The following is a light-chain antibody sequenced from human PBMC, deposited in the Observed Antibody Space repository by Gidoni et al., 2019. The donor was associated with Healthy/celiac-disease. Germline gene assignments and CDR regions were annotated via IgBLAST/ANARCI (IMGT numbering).Light chain of an antibody. CDR1: QSISSY. CDR2: DAS. CDR3: QQSYSTPGT. V-gene: IGKV1-39*01. Sequence: DIQLTQSPSSLSASVGDRVTITCRASQSISSYLNWYQQKPGKAPKLLIYDASSLQSGVPSRLSGSGSGTDFTLTISSLQPEDFATYYCQQSYSTPGTFGQGTKVEIK. J-gene: IGKJ1*01.